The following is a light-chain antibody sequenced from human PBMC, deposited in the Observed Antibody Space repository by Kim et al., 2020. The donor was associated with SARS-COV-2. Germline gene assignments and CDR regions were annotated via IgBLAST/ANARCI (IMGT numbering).Light chain of an antibody. CDR1: QSVSN. Sequence: EIVLTQSPATLSLSPGERATLSCRASQSVSNLAWYQQKPGQDPRLLVYDASNRATGISARFSASGSGTDFTLTISSLESEDSAVYFCQQRTNWPLTFGGGTKVDIK. CDR3: QQRTNWPLT. CDR2: DAS. V-gene: IGKV3-11*01. J-gene: IGKJ4*01.